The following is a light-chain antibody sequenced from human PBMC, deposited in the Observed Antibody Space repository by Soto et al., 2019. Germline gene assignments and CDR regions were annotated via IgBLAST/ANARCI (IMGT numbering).Light chain of an antibody. Sequence: DIQMTQSPSTLSASVGDRVTITCRASQSISSWLAWFQQKPGKAPKLLIYKASSLESGVPSRFSGTGSGTEFTLTVSSLQPYDFATYSCQQYSVYPKTFGQGTMV. V-gene: IGKV1-5*03. CDR3: QQYSVYPKT. CDR2: KAS. CDR1: QSISSW. J-gene: IGKJ1*01.